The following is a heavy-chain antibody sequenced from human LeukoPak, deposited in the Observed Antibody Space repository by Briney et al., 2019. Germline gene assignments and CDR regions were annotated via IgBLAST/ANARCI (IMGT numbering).Heavy chain of an antibody. J-gene: IGHJ3*02. Sequence: ASVKVSCKASGYTFTSYGISWVRQAPGQGLEWMGWISTYNGNTHYAQTLQDRVTMTTDTSTSTAYMELRSLRSDDTAVYYCAREGDGWTFDIWGQGTMVTVSS. V-gene: IGHV1-18*01. CDR1: GYTFTSYG. CDR2: ISTYNGNT. CDR3: AREGDGWTFDI. D-gene: IGHD2-2*03.